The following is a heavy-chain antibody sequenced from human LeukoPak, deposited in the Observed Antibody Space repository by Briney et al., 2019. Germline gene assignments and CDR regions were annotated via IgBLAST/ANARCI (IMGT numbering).Heavy chain of an antibody. V-gene: IGHV3-33*06. CDR2: IWYDGSNK. Sequence: GGSLRLSCAASGFTFSSYGMHWVRQAPGKGLEWVAVIWYDGSNKYYADSVKGRFTISRDNPKNTLYLQMNSLRAEDTAVYYCAKDQVGATYYFDYWGQGTLVTVSS. CDR3: AKDQVGATYYFDY. J-gene: IGHJ4*02. D-gene: IGHD1-26*01. CDR1: GFTFSSYG.